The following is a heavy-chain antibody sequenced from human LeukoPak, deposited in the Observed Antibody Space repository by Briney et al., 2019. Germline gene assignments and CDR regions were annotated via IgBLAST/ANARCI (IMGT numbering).Heavy chain of an antibody. D-gene: IGHD3-9*01. Sequence: GGSLRLSCAASGFTFSSYSMNWVRQAPGKGLEWVSSISSSSSYIYYADSVKGRFTISRDNAKNSLYLQMNSLRAEDTAVYYCARDDPGYYDILTGYPRIDYWGQGTLVTVSS. CDR2: ISSSSSYI. CDR1: GFTFSSYS. J-gene: IGHJ4*02. V-gene: IGHV3-21*01. CDR3: ARDDPGYYDILTGYPRIDY.